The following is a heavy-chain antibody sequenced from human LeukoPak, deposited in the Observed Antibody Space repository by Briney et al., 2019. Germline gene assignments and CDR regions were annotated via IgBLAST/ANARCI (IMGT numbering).Heavy chain of an antibody. CDR2: IYYSGST. D-gene: IGHD3-10*01. J-gene: IGHJ4*02. CDR3: ARDDWQRYGSGSYVY. CDR1: GGSISSYY. V-gene: IGHV4-59*01. Sequence: SETLSLTCTVSGGSISSYYWSWIRQPPGKGLEWIGYIYYSGSTNYNPSLKSRVTISVDTSKNQFSLKLSSVTAADTAVYYCARDDWQRYGSGSYVYWGQGTLVTVSS.